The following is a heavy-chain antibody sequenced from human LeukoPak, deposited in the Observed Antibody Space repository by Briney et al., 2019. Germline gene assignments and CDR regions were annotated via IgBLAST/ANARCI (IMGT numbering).Heavy chain of an antibody. CDR3: ATLDGIVSQIYYHGMDA. CDR2: IYPGDSAS. J-gene: IGHJ6*02. CDR1: GYTFANYW. V-gene: IGHV5-51*01. D-gene: IGHD2-15*01. Sequence: GESLKISCKGSGYTFANYWIAWVRQMPGKGLEWMGSIYPGDSASRYSPSFQGQVTISADKSISVAYLRWSSLKASDTAIYYCATLDGIVSQIYYHGMDAWGQGTTVTVSS.